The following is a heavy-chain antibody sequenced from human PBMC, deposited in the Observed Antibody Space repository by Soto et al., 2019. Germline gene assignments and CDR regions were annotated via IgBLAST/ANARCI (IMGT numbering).Heavy chain of an antibody. CDR3: ARTFDYYGMDV. Sequence: LSLTCAVSGYSIGSGYYWAWIRQSPGKGLEWIGSIYHAGSVYYDPSLNGRVALSMDTSKNHFSLKLTSVTAADTAVYYCARTFDYYGMDVWGQGTTVTVSS. J-gene: IGHJ6*02. CDR1: GYSIGSGYY. V-gene: IGHV4-38-2*01. CDR2: IYHAGSV.